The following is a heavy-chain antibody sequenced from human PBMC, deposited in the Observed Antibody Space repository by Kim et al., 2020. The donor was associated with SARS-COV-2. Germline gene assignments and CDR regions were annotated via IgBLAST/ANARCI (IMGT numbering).Heavy chain of an antibody. J-gene: IGHJ4*02. D-gene: IGHD6-19*01. V-gene: IGHV3-23*01. Sequence: STYDAESVRGRFTISRDNSKNTLYLQMNSLRAEDTAVYYCAKEKMAGMYYWGQGTLVTVSS. CDR3: AKEKMAGMYY. CDR2: ST.